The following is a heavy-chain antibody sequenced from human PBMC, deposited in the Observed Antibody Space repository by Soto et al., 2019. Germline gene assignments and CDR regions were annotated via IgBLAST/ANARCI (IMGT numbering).Heavy chain of an antibody. J-gene: IGHJ4*02. D-gene: IGHD3-22*01. Sequence: PSETLPLTCAVYGGSFSGYYWSWIRQPPGKGLEWIGEINHSGSTNYNPSLKSRVTISVDTSKNQFSLKLSSVTAADTAVYYCARADTYYYDSSGYYYGYWGQGTLVTVSS. CDR1: GGSFSGYY. CDR2: INHSGST. CDR3: ARADTYYYDSSGYYYGY. V-gene: IGHV4-34*01.